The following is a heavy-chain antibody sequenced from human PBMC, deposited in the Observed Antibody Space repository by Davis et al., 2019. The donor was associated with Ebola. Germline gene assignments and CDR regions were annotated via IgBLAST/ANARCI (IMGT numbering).Heavy chain of an antibody. CDR3: ARGGYYYSYMDV. CDR1: GFTFSSYS. V-gene: IGHV3-21*01. Sequence: PGGSLRLSCAASGFTFSSYSMNWVRQAPGKGLEWVSSISSTTSYIYYADSVKGRFTISRDNAKNSLYLQMNSLRAEDTAVYYCARGGYYYSYMDVWGKGTTVTVSS. J-gene: IGHJ6*03. CDR2: ISSTTSYI.